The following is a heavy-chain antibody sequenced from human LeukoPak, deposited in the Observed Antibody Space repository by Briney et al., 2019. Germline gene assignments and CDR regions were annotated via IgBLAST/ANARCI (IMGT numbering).Heavy chain of an antibody. D-gene: IGHD2-15*01. Sequence: QSGGSLRLSCAASGFTFSSYAMNWVRQAPGKGLEWVSIISGSGGTTFYADSVKGRFTISRDNSKNTVYLQMNSLRAEDTAVYYCATDPPIGWTRRPDSSNLGQGTLVTDSS. V-gene: IGHV3-23*01. CDR1: GFTFSSYA. CDR2: ISGSGGTT. CDR3: ATDPPIGWTRRPDSSN. J-gene: IGHJ4*02.